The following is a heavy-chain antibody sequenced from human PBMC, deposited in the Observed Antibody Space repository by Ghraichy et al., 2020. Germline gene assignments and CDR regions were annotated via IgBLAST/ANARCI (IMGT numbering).Heavy chain of an antibody. CDR3: AKEADGPTHTYYDYVWGSYRYNDYYYGMDV. J-gene: IGHJ6*02. Sequence: LSLTCAASGFTFSSYAMSWVRQAPGKGLEWVSAISGSGGSTYYADSVKGRFTISRDNSKNTLYLQMNSLRAEDTAVYYCAKEADGPTHTYYDYVWGSYRYNDYYYGMDVWGQGTTVTVSS. D-gene: IGHD3-16*02. V-gene: IGHV3-23*01. CDR2: ISGSGGST. CDR1: GFTFSSYA.